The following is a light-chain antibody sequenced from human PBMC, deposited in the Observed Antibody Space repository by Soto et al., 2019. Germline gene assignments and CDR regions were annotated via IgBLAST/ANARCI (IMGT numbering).Light chain of an antibody. V-gene: IGLV1-44*01. CDR1: SSNIGSNT. J-gene: IGLJ3*02. CDR2: SNN. CDR3: AAWDDSLNGWV. Sequence: QLVLTQPPSASGTPGQRVTISCSGSSSNIGSNTVNWYQQLPVTAPKLLIYSNNQRPSGVPDRFSGSKSGTSASLAISGLQSEDEADYYCAAWDDSLNGWVFGGGTKLTVL.